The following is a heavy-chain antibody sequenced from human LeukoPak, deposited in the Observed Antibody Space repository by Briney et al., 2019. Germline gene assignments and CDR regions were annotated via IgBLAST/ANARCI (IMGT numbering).Heavy chain of an antibody. CDR3: AKPRDIDSWAFDV. V-gene: IGHV3-30-3*02. D-gene: IGHD2-15*01. J-gene: IGHJ3*01. Sequence: GGSLRLSCAASGFTFSSYAMHWVRQAPGKGLEWVAVISYDGSNKYYADSVKGRFTISRDNSKNTLNLQMNSLRTEDTAVFYCAKPRDIDSWAFDVWGQGTMVTVSS. CDR2: ISYDGSNK. CDR1: GFTFSSYA.